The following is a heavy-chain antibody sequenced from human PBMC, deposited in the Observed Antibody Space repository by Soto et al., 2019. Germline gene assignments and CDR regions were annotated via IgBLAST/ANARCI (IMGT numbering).Heavy chain of an antibody. D-gene: IGHD3-22*01. CDR2: INPNSGGT. CDR3: ARAITYYYDSSGFSHGNYYYYYGMDV. J-gene: IGHJ6*02. CDR1: GYTFTGYY. V-gene: IGHV1-2*04. Sequence: ASVKVSCKASGYTFTGYYMHWVRQAPGQGLEWMGWINPNSGGTNYAQKFQGWVTMTRDTSISTAYMGLSRLRSDDTAVYYCARAITYYYDSSGFSHGNYYYYYGMDVWGQGTTVTVSS.